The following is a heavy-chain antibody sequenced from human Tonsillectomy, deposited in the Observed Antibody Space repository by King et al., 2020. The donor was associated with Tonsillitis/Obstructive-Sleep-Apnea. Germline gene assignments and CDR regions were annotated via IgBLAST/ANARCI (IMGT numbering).Heavy chain of an antibody. D-gene: IGHD3-10*01. V-gene: IGHV1-2*02. CDR1: GYTFTGYY. CDR2: INPDSGDT. CDR3: TRDGIFYASGRSFDY. J-gene: IGHJ4*02. Sequence: QLVQSGAEVKKPGASVKVSCKASGYTFTGYYLHWVRQAPGRGLEWVGWINPDSGDTIYAQTFQGRVTMTRDTTISAAFMELRWLRSDDTAVYYCTRDGIFYASGRSFDYWGQGTLVTVSS.